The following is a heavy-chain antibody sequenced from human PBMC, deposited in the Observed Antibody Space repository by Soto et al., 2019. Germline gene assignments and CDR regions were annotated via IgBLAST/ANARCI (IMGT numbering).Heavy chain of an antibody. CDR1: CFPFNNYA. Sequence: PGGSLRLSCSASCFPFNNYAIACVRQATGEGLEWVSGISGSGATPYYADSVKGRFTISRDNSKNTLFLQMNSLTAADTAVYYCARHPCSSGGSCLRFDPWGQGTLVTVSS. D-gene: IGHD2-15*01. CDR2: ISGSGATP. J-gene: IGHJ5*02. V-gene: IGHV3-23*01. CDR3: ARHPCSSGGSCLRFDP.